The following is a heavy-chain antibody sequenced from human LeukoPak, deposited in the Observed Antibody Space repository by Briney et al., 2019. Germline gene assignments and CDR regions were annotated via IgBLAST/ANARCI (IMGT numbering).Heavy chain of an antibody. D-gene: IGHD5-12*01. CDR2: INHSGST. CDR1: GGSFSGYY. CDR3: ARGGTVATSNYYYYYYMDV. V-gene: IGHV4-34*01. J-gene: IGHJ6*03. Sequence: SETLSRTCAVYGGSFSGYYWSWIRQPPGKGLEWIGEINHSGSTNYNLSLKSRVTISVDTSKNQFSLKLSSVTAADTAVYYCARGGTVATSNYYYYYYMDVWAKGTTVTVSS.